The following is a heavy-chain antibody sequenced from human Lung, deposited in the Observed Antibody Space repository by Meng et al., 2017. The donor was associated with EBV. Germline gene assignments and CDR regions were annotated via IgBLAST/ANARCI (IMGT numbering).Heavy chain of an antibody. D-gene: IGHD1-26*01. CDR2: IDHSGST. Sequence: QVQLQQWGAGLLKPSATLSLTCAVYGGSFSGYYWSWIRQPPGKGLEWIGEIDHSGSTNYNPSLKSRVTISEDTSKIQFSLRLTSVTAADTAVYYCALYSGNHQFDYWGQGTLVTVSS. V-gene: IGHV4-34*01. CDR3: ALYSGNHQFDY. J-gene: IGHJ4*02. CDR1: GGSFSGYY.